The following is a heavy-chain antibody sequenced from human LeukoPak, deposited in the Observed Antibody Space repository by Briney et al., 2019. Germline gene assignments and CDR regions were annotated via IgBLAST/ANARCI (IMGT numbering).Heavy chain of an antibody. CDR1: GGTFSSCA. CDR2: IIPIFGTA. D-gene: IGHD2-2*01. V-gene: IGHV1-69*13. J-gene: IGHJ6*03. CDR3: ARDRPQPSNIVVVPAALYYMDV. Sequence: GASVKVSCKASGGTFSSCAISWVRQAPGQGLEWMGGIIPIFGTANYAQKFQGRVTITADESTSTAYMELSSLRSEDTAVYYCARDRPQPSNIVVVPAALYYMDVWGKGTTVTVSS.